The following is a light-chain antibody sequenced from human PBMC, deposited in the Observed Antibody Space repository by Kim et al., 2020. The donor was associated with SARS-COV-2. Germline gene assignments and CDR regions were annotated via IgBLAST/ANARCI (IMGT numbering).Light chain of an antibody. CDR2: AAS. CDR1: QGICNY. V-gene: IGKV1-27*01. J-gene: IGKJ1*01. CDR3: QKYNSAPRT. Sequence: ASVGYRVTITCRASQGICNYLAWYQQKPGKVPKLLIYAASALQSGVPSRFSGSGSGTDFTLTISSLQPEDVATYYCQKYNSAPRTFGQGTKVDIK.